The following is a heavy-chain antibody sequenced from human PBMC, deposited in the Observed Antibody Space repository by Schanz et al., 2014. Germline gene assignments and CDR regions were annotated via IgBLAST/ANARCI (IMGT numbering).Heavy chain of an antibody. V-gene: IGHV1-69*02. J-gene: IGHJ3*02. D-gene: IGHD2-2*01. Sequence: QVHLVQSGAEVKKPGSSVKVSCKASGGTFSSDTFSWVRQAPGQGLEWMGRIVPIAGITNYAQRFQGRVTITADKSSDTAYMELSSLRSEDTALYYCARGTMPGTFDIWGQGTMXTVSS. CDR3: ARGTMPGTFDI. CDR2: IVPIAGIT. CDR1: GGTFSSDT.